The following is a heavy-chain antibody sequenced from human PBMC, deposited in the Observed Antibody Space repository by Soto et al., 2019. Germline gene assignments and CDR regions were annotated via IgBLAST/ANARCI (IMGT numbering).Heavy chain of an antibody. V-gene: IGHV1-2*04. CDR3: ARDRGVNFYYYYGMDV. CDR2: INPNSGGT. Sequence: GASVKVSCKASGYTFTGYYMHWVRQAPGQGLEWMGWINPNSGGTNYAQKFQGWVTMTRDTSISTAYMELSRLRSDDTAVYYCARDRGVNFYYYYGMDVWGQGTTVTVSS. J-gene: IGHJ6*02. CDR1: GYTFTGYY.